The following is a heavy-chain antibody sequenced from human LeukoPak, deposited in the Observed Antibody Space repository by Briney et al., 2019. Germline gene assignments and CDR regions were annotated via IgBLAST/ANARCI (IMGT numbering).Heavy chain of an antibody. CDR3: AREVAVPGQYYFDS. D-gene: IGHD6-19*01. J-gene: IGHJ4*02. CDR2: FNTDGSGT. CDR1: GFTFSSYW. V-gene: IGHV3-74*01. Sequence: TGGSLRLSCAASGFTFSSYWMHWVRQAPGEGLVWVSRFNTDGSGTTYADSAKGRFTISRDNAKNTLYLQVNSLTAEDTAVYYCAREVAVPGQYYFDSWGQGTLITVSS.